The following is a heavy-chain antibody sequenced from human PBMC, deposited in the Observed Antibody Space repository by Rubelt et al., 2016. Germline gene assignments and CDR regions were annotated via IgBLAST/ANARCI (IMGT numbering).Heavy chain of an antibody. D-gene: IGHD2-8*01. CDR3: ATPPGVGKY. J-gene: IGHJ4*02. CDR2: INPNSGGT. Sequence: INPNSGGTNYAQKFQGRVTMTRDTSISTAYMELSSLRSEDTAVYYCATPPGVGKYWGQGTLVTVSS. V-gene: IGHV1-2*02.